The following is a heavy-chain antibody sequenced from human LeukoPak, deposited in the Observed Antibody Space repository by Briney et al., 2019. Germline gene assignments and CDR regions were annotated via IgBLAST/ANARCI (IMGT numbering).Heavy chain of an antibody. Sequence: SETLSLTCTVSGASISSFHWTWIRQPAGKGLEWIGRISGSGSTIYNPSLKSRVTMSLDMSNNQYFLKLSSVTAADTAVYYCAREAGVIAVAGIDYWGQGTLVTVSS. CDR2: ISGSGST. V-gene: IGHV4-4*07. CDR3: AREAGVIAVAGIDY. CDR1: GASISSFH. J-gene: IGHJ4*02. D-gene: IGHD6-19*01.